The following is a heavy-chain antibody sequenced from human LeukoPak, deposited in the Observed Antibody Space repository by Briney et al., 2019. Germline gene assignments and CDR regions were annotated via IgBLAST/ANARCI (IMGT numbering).Heavy chain of an antibody. V-gene: IGHV4-39*01. CDR3: ATWRTAKTGFDY. CDR2: IYYSGSP. CDR1: GGFISNNNYY. D-gene: IGHD1-1*01. Sequence: PSETLSLTCTVSGGFISNNNYYWAWIRQPPGKGLECIGSIYYSGSPYYNPSLKSRVTISVDTSKNQFSLRLSSVTAADTAVYYCATWRTAKTGFDYWGQGALVTVS. J-gene: IGHJ4*02.